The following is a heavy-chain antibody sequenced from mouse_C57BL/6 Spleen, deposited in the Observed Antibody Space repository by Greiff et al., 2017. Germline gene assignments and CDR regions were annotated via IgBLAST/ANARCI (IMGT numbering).Heavy chain of an antibody. Sequence: VQLQQPGTELVKPGASVKLSCKASGYTFTSYWMHWVKQRPGQGLEWIGNINPSNGGTNYNEKFKSKATLTVDKSSSTAYMQLSSLTSEYSAVYYCARIYGQLLGFFDYWGQGTTLTVSS. CDR1: GYTFTSYW. V-gene: IGHV1-53*01. CDR3: ARIYGQLLGFFDY. CDR2: INPSNGGT. D-gene: IGHD1-1*02. J-gene: IGHJ2*01.